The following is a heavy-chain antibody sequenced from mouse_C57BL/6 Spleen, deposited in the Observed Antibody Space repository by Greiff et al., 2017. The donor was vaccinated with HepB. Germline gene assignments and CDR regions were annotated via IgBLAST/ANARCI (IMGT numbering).Heavy chain of an antibody. D-gene: IGHD1-1*01. V-gene: IGHV1-4*01. CDR3: ARHGIYYYGSSGGYYFDY. Sequence: QVQLQQSGAELARPGASVKMSCKASGYTFTSYTMHWVKQRPGQGLEWIGYINPSSGYNKYNQKFKDKATLTADKSSSTAYMQLSSLTSEDSAVYYGARHGIYYYGSSGGYYFDYWGQGTTLTVSS. CDR1: GYTFTSYT. J-gene: IGHJ2*01. CDR2: INPSSGYN.